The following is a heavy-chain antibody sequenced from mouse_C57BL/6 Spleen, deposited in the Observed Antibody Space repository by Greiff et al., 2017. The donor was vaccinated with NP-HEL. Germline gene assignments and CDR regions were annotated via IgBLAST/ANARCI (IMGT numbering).Heavy chain of an antibody. V-gene: IGHV1-26*01. Sequence: VQLQQSAPELVKPGASVKISCKASGYTFTDYYMNWVKQSHGKSLEWIGDINPNNGGTSYNQKFKGKATLTVDKSSSTAYMELRSLTSEDSAVYYCATSHYSSSYSFADWGQGTMVTVSP. CDR1: GYTFTDYY. D-gene: IGHD1-1*01. J-gene: IGHJ3*01. CDR2: INPNNGGT. CDR3: ATSHYSSSYSFAD.